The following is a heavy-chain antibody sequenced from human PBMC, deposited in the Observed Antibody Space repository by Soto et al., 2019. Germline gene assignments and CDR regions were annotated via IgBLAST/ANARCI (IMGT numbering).Heavy chain of an antibody. CDR1: GYTFTSYD. V-gene: IGHV1-8*01. D-gene: IGHD3-22*01. CDR2: MNPNSGNT. J-gene: IGHJ3*02. Sequence: ASVKVCCKASGYTFTSYDIDWVRQATGQGLEWMGWMNPNSGNTAYAQKFQGRVTITADDSISTAYMELSRLRSDDTAVYYCARGDYYDSSGFAFDIWGQGTMVTVS. CDR3: ARGDYYDSSGFAFDI.